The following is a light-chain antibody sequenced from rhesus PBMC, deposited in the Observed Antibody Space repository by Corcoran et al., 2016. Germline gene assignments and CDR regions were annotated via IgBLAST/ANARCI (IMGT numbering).Light chain of an antibody. J-gene: IGLJ1*01. CDR1: SSDIGGYNR. Sequence: QAAPTQSPSMSGSPGQSVTISCTGTSSDIGGYNRVSWYQQHPGKAPKLMIYDVSKRPSGVSDRFSGSKSGNTASLTISGLQAEDEADYYCCSYTTSSTFIFGAGTRLTVL. CDR3: CSYTTSSTFI. CDR2: DVS. V-gene: IGLV2-13*03.